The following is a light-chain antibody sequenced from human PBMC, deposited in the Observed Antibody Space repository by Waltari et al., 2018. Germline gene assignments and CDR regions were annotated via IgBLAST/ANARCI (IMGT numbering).Light chain of an antibody. J-gene: IGKJ5*01. CDR1: QSVSNY. CDR3: QQTYRSPIT. Sequence: DSQMTQSPTPLPASVGDRVTNTCRPSQSVSNYLNWYQQKPGKAPKVLIYAASSLQSGVPSRFSGSGSGTDFTLTISSLQPEDFATYYCQQTYRSPITFGQGTRLEIK. V-gene: IGKV1-39*01. CDR2: AAS.